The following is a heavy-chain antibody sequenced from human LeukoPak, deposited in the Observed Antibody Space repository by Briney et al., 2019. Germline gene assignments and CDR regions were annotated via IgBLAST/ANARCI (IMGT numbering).Heavy chain of an antibody. D-gene: IGHD5-24*01. CDR2: ISAYNGNT. Sequence: GASVRVSCKASGYTFTSYGISWVRQAPGQGLEWMGWISAYNGNTNYAQKLQGRVTMTTDTSTSTAYMELRSLRSDDTAVYYCANVGYNSGVYYFDYWGQGTLVTVSS. CDR3: ANVGYNSGVYYFDY. V-gene: IGHV1-18*01. CDR1: GYTFTSYG. J-gene: IGHJ4*02.